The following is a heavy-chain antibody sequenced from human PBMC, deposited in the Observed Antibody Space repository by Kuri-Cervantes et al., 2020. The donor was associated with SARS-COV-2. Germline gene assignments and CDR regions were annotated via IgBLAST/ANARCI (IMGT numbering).Heavy chain of an antibody. CDR3: ARRYYDILTGFPDDAFDI. Sequence: ASVKVSCKASGGTFSSYTISWVRQAPGQGLEWMGWISAYNGNTNYAQKLQGRVTMTTDTSTSTAYMELRSLRPDDTAVYYCARRYYDILTGFPDDAFDIWGQGTMVTVSS. CDR1: GGTFSSYT. CDR2: ISAYNGNT. J-gene: IGHJ3*02. D-gene: IGHD3-9*01. V-gene: IGHV1-18*01.